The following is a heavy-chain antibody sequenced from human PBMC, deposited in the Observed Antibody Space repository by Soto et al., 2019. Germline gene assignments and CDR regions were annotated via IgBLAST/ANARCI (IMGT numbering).Heavy chain of an antibody. CDR3: ARRQRWNYDGTRDY. CDR1: GGSVSSGSYY. CDR2: IYYSGST. J-gene: IGHJ4*02. D-gene: IGHD1-7*01. Sequence: PSETLSLTCTVSGGSVSSGSYYWSWIRQPPGKGLEWIGYIYYSGSTNYNPSLKSRVTISVDTSKNQFSLKLSSVTATDTAVYYCARRQRWNYDGTRDYWGQGTLVTVSS. V-gene: IGHV4-61*01.